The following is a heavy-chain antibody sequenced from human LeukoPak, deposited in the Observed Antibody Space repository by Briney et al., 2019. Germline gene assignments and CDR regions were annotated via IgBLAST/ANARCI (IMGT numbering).Heavy chain of an antibody. V-gene: IGHV3-20*03. D-gene: IGHD6-13*01. CDR2: SNWNGVST. J-gene: IGHJ4*02. Sequence: GGSLRLSFAASGVTFDDYGMSWVRQAPGKGLEWVSGSNWNGVSTGYADSVKGRFTISRDNAKNSLYLQMNSLRAEDTALYYCARGPLTSSWPYYFDYWGQGTLVTVSS. CDR1: GVTFDDYG. CDR3: ARGPLTSSWPYYFDY.